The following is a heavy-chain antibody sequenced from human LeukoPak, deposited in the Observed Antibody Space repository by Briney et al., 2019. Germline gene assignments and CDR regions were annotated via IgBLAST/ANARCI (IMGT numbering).Heavy chain of an antibody. CDR2: ISAYNGNT. J-gene: IGHJ6*03. CDR3: ASFLGYCSGGSCYTRGYYYYMDV. Sequence: ASVKVSCKASGYTFTSYGISWVRQAPGQGLEWMGWISAYNGNTNYAQKLQGRVTMTTDTSTSTAYMELSSLRSEDTAVYYCASFLGYCSGGSCYTRGYYYYMDVWGKGTTVTVSS. D-gene: IGHD2-15*01. V-gene: IGHV1-18*01. CDR1: GYTFTSYG.